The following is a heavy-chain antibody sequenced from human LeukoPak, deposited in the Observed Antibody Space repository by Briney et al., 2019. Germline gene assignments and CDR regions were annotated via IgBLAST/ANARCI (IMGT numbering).Heavy chain of an antibody. CDR2: ISSSSSYI. CDR1: GFTFSSYS. CDR3: ARGLAAAGTSGY. J-gene: IGHJ4*02. Sequence: PGGSLRLSCAASGFTFSSYSMNWVRQAPGKGLEWVSSISSSSSYIYYADSVKGRFTISRDNAKNSLYLQMNSLRAEDTAVYYCARGLAAAGTSGYWGQGTLVTVSS. D-gene: IGHD6-13*01. V-gene: IGHV3-21*01.